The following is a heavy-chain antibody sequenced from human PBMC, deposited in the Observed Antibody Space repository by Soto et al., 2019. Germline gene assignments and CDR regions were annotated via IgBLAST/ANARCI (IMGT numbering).Heavy chain of an antibody. V-gene: IGHV3-48*01. CDR1: GFTFSSYS. CDR3: ASRAAYCGGDCYSVY. D-gene: IGHD2-21*02. Sequence: EVQLVESGGGLVQPGGSLRLSCAASGFTFSSYSMNWVRQAPGKGLEWVSYISSSSSTIYYADSVKGRFTISRDNAKNSLDLQMNSLRAEDTAVYYCASRAAYCGGDCYSVYWGQGTLVTVSS. J-gene: IGHJ4*02. CDR2: ISSSSSTI.